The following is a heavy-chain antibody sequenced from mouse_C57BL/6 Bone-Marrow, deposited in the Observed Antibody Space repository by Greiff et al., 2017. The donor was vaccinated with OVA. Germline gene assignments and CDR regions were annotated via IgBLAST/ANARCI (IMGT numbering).Heavy chain of an antibody. Sequence: VKLMESGAELARPGASVKLSCKASGYTFTSYGISWVKQRTGQGLEWIGEIYPRSGNTYYNEKFKGKATLTADKSSSTAYMEPRSLTSEDSAVYFCAKLLRYYYAMDYWGQGTSVTVSS. CDR2: IYPRSGNT. V-gene: IGHV1-81*01. D-gene: IGHD1-1*01. CDR3: AKLLRYYYAMDY. CDR1: GYTFTSYG. J-gene: IGHJ4*01.